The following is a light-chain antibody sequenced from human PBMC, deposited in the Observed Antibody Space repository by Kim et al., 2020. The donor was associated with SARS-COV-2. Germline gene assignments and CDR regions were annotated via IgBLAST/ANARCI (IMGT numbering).Light chain of an antibody. J-gene: IGLJ3*02. CDR1: TNKVGKQG. CDR3: AAWDVSLSAWV. V-gene: IGLV10-54*04. CDR2: RNN. Sequence: PTATLTCTGNTNKVGKQGATWLQHHQGHPPKLLSYRNNNRPSGISERFSTSRSGYTASLTNTGLQPEDEADYYCAAWDVSLSAWVFGGGTQLTVL.